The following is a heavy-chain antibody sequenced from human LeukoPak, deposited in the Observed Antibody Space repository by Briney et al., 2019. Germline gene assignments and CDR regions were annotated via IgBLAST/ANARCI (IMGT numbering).Heavy chain of an antibody. Sequence: GGSLRLSCAASGFTFSSYAMHWVRQAPGKGLEWVAVISYGGSNKYYADSVRGRFTISRDNSKNTLYLQMNSLRAEDTAVYYCARESGYSYGYLDYWGQGTLVTVSS. CDR3: ARESGYSYGYLDY. D-gene: IGHD5-18*01. V-gene: IGHV3-30-3*01. CDR2: ISYGGSNK. J-gene: IGHJ4*02. CDR1: GFTFSSYA.